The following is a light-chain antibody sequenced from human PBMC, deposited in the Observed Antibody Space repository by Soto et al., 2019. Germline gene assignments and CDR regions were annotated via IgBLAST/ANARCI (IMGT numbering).Light chain of an antibody. CDR2: AAS. Sequence: DIQMTQSPSSLSASVGDRVTITCRARQGIRNYSAWYQQKPGKVPKLLIYAASTLQSGVPSRFSGSGSGTDFTLTISSLQPEDVATYYGQTYNSAPALTFGGGTKVEIK. J-gene: IGKJ4*01. CDR3: QTYNSAPALT. V-gene: IGKV1-27*01. CDR1: QGIRNY.